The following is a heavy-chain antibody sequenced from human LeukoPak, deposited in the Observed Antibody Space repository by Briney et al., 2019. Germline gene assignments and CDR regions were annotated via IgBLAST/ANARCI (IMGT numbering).Heavy chain of an antibody. CDR2: IYYSGST. CDR1: GGSISSYY. J-gene: IGHJ5*02. Sequence: RASETLSLTCTVSGGSISSYYWSWLRQPPGKGLEWIGYIYYSGSTNYNPSLKSRVTISVDTSKNQFSLKLSSVTATDTAVYYCARSFELLDWFDPWGQGTLVTVSS. CDR3: ARSFELLDWFDP. D-gene: IGHD1-26*01. V-gene: IGHV4-59*01.